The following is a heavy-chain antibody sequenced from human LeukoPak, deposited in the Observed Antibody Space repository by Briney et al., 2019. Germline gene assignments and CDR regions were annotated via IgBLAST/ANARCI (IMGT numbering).Heavy chain of an antibody. CDR2: IYSAGST. V-gene: IGHV3-53*01. Sequence: GGSLRLSCAASEFTVNNNYMSWVRQAPGKGLEWVSTIYSAGSTNYADSVKGRFTISRDNSKSTMYLQMNSLRAEDTAVYYCAKDLWTTVTYFDYWGQGTLVTVSS. CDR1: EFTVNNNY. J-gene: IGHJ4*02. D-gene: IGHD4-17*01. CDR3: AKDLWTTVTYFDY.